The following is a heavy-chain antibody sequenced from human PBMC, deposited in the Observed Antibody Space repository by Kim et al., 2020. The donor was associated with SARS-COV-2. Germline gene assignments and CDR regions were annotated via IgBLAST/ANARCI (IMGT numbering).Heavy chain of an antibody. J-gene: IGHJ4*02. CDR2: IIPIFGTA. CDR1: GGTFSSYA. V-gene: IGHV1-69*13. CDR3: ARGAPHTFSRTVFDY. D-gene: IGHD3-16*01. Sequence: SVKVSCKASGGTFSSYAISWVRQAPGQGLEWVGGIIPIFGTANYAQKFQGRVTITADESTSTAYMELSSLRSEDTAVYYCARGAPHTFSRTVFDYWGQGTLVTVSS.